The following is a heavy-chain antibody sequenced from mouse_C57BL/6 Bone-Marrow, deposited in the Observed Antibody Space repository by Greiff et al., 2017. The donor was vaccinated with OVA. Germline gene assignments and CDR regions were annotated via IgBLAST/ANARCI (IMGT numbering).Heavy chain of an antibody. J-gene: IGHJ4*01. V-gene: IGHV5-17*01. CDR2: ISSGSSTI. CDR1: GFTFSDYG. CDR3: ARRSNYHFSYAMDY. Sequence: EVKLMESGGGLVKPGGSLKLSCAASGFTFSDYGMHWVRQAPEKGLEWVAYISSGSSTIYYADTVKGRFTISRDNAKNTLFLQMTSLRSEDTAMYYCARRSNYHFSYAMDYWGQGTSVTVSS. D-gene: IGHD2-5*01.